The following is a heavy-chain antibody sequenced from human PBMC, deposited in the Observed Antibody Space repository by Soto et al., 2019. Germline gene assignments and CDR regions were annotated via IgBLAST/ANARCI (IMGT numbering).Heavy chain of an antibody. Sequence: QVQLVESGGGVVQPGRSLRLSCAASGFTFSSYAMHWVRQAPGKGLEWVAVISYDGSNKYYEDSVKRRFTISRDNSKTLYLQMNSLRAEDTAVYYCARDEPQYSSGWDNRHCDYWGQGTLVTVSS. CDR3: ARDEPQYSSGWDNRHCDY. J-gene: IGHJ4*02. CDR1: GFTFSSYA. CDR2: ISYDGSNK. V-gene: IGHV3-30-3*01. D-gene: IGHD6-19*01.